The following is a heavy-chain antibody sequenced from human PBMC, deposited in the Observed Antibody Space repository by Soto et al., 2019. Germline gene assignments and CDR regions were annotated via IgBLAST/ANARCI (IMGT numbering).Heavy chain of an antibody. CDR3: ARVPDR. CDR1: GGSIDSGGYY. D-gene: IGHD2-2*01. CDR2: IYYSGAN. V-gene: IGHV4-30-2*06. Sequence: PSETLSLTCTVSGGSIDSGGYYWSWIRQYPGKGLEWIGYIYYSGANYYNPSLKSRVTISVDRSKNQFSLKLSSVTAADTAVYYCARVPDRWGQGTLVTVSS. J-gene: IGHJ5*02.